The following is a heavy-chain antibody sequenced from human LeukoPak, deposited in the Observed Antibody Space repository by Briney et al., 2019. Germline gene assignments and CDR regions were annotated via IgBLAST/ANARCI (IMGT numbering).Heavy chain of an antibody. J-gene: IGHJ4*02. V-gene: IGHV4-59*01. D-gene: IGHD5-18*01. Sequence: SETLSLTCTVSGGSIGSYYWSWIRQPPGKGLEWIGYIYYSGSTNYNPSLKSRVTMSVDTSKNQFSLRLSSVTAADTAVYYCARVDRAYSPDYWGQGTLVTVPS. CDR1: GGSIGSYY. CDR2: IYYSGST. CDR3: ARVDRAYSPDY.